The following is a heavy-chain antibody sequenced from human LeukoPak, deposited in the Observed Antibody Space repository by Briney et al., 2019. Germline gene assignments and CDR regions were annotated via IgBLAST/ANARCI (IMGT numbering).Heavy chain of an antibody. CDR3: AREYSSGLSWFDS. CDR2: IYYNGNT. D-gene: IGHD6-19*01. Sequence: SETLSLTCTVSGGSINNYYWSWIRQAPGKGLEWIGYIYYNGNTNYNPSLDSRVTISVDTSKNQFSLKLSSVTAADPAVYFCAREYSSGLSWFDSWGQGTLVTVSS. V-gene: IGHV4-59*01. CDR1: GGSINNYY. J-gene: IGHJ5*01.